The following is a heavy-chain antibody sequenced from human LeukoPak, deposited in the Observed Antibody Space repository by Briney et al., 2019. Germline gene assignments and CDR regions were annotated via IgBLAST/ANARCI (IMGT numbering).Heavy chain of an antibody. CDR2: IYPGDSDT. Sequence: GESLTLSCTGSGYSFTSYWIGWVRQMPGKGLEWMGIIYPGDSDTRYSPSFQGQVTISADKSISTAYLQWSSLKASDTAMYYCARHYDILTGYSDYWGQGTLVTVSS. CDR3: ARHYDILTGYSDY. J-gene: IGHJ4*02. V-gene: IGHV5-51*01. CDR1: GYSFTSYW. D-gene: IGHD3-9*01.